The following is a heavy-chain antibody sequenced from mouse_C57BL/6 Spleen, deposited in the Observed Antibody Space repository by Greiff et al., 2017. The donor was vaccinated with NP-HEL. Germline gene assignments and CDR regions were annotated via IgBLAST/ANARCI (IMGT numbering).Heavy chain of an antibody. Sequence: VQLQQSGAELVRPGASVKLSCTASGFNIKDDYMHWVKQRPEQGLEWIGWIDPENGDTEYASKFQGKATITADTSSNTAYLQLSSLTSEDTAVYYCTRDSSGGFDYWGQGTTLTVSS. V-gene: IGHV14-4*01. CDR2: IDPENGDT. CDR3: TRDSSGGFDY. CDR1: GFNIKDDY. D-gene: IGHD3-2*02. J-gene: IGHJ2*01.